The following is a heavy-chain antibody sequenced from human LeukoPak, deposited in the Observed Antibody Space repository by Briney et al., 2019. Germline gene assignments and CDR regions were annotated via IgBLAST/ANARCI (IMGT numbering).Heavy chain of an antibody. J-gene: IGHJ4*02. Sequence: GGSLRLSCAASGFTFSSYWMNWVRQAPGKGLEWVPYISTSSIYYADSVKGRFTISRDNAKNSLYLQMNSLRAEDTAVYYCARDHNYGFDYWGQGTLVTVSS. CDR1: GFTFSSYW. D-gene: IGHD5-18*01. CDR2: ISTSSI. V-gene: IGHV3-48*01. CDR3: ARDHNYGFDY.